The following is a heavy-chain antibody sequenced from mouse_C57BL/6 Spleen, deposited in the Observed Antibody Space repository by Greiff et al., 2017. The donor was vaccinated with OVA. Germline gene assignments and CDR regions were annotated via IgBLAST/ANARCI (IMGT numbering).Heavy chain of an antibody. V-gene: IGHV1-64*01. Sequence: QVQLQQPGAELVKPGASVKLSCKASGYTFTSYWMHWVKQRPGQGLEWIGMIHPNSGSTNYNEKFKSKATLTVDKSSSTAYMQLSSLTSEDSAVYYCARGGVATRYYAMDYWGQGTSVTVSS. CDR1: GYTFTSYW. D-gene: IGHD1-1*01. CDR3: ARGGVATRYYAMDY. J-gene: IGHJ4*01. CDR2: IHPNSGST.